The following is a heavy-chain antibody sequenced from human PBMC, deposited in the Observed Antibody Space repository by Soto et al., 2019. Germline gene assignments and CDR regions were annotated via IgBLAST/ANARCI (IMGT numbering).Heavy chain of an antibody. CDR1: GGSISSGDYY. CDR3: ARREADGFDY. Sequence: SETLSLTCTVSGGSISSGDYYWSWLRQHPQKGLEWIGYIYYTGSAYYNPSLKSRVTISVDTSKNQFSLKVSSVTAADTAMYYCARREADGFDYWGQGTLVTVSS. J-gene: IGHJ4*02. CDR2: IYYTGSA. V-gene: IGHV4-31*03.